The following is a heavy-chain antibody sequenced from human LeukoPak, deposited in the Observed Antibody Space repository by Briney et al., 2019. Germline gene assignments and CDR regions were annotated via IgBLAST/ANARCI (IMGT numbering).Heavy chain of an antibody. CDR1: GGSISSGGYY. V-gene: IGHV4-30-2*01. CDR3: ARVDQYSSSGVVTFDI. Sequence: SETLSLTCTVSGGSISSGGYYWSWIRQPPGKGLEWIGYIYHSGSTYYNPSLKSRVTVSVDRSKNQFSLKLSSVTAADTAVYYCARVDQYSSSGVVTFDIWGQGTMVTVSS. J-gene: IGHJ3*02. CDR2: IYHSGST. D-gene: IGHD6-6*01.